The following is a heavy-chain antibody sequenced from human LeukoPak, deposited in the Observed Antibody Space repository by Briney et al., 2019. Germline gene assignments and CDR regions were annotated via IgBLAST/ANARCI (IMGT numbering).Heavy chain of an antibody. CDR3: AREARYYYDSSGYSDYYGMDV. CDR1: GGTFSSYV. J-gene: IGHJ6*02. V-gene: IGHV1-69*13. Sequence: SVKVSCKASGGTFSSYVINWVRQAPGQGLEWMGGILPIFGTAIYAQHFQGRLTITADESTNSAYMELNRLRSDDTAVYYCAREARYYYDSSGYSDYYGMDVWGQGTTVTVSS. D-gene: IGHD3-22*01. CDR2: ILPIFGTA.